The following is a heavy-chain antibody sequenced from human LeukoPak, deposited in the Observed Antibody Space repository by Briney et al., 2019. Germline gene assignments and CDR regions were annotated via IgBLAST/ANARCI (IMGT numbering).Heavy chain of an antibody. CDR1: GGSISSYY. Sequence: SETLSLTCTVSGGSISSYYWSWIRQPPGKGLEWIGRIYTSGSTNYNPSLKSRVTMSVDTSKNQFSLKLSSVTAADTAVYYCAREPHSFGIAVAGKLEEAFDIWGQGTMVTVSS. CDR2: IYTSGST. D-gene: IGHD6-19*01. J-gene: IGHJ3*02. CDR3: AREPHSFGIAVAGKLEEAFDI. V-gene: IGHV4-4*07.